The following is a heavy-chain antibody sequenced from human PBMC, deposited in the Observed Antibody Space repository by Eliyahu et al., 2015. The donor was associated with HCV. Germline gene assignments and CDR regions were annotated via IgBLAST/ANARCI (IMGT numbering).Heavy chain of an antibody. D-gene: IGHD3-10*01. CDR3: AKDKRYYLDDAFHI. CDR1: GFTXXSNA. Sequence: DVQLLESGGGXVXPGGSLRLSXAAXGFTXXSNAMXWVRQAPGKGLEWVSAINGSGVITYYADSVKGRFTISRDNSKNTLYLQMNRLRAEDTAVYYCAKDKRYYLDDAFHIWGQGTMVTVSS. CDR2: INGSGVIT. J-gene: IGHJ3*02. V-gene: IGHV3-23*01.